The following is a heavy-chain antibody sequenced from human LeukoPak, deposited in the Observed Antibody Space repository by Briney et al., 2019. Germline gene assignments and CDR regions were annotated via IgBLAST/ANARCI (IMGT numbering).Heavy chain of an antibody. J-gene: IGHJ4*02. CDR2: IYYSGST. Sequence: PSQTLSLTCTVSGGSISSGDYYWSWIRQPPGKGLEWIGYIYYSGSTHYNPSLKSRITTSVDTSKNQFSLKLSSVTAADTAVYYCARDTVAGNGFDYWGQGTLVTVSS. CDR1: GGSISSGDYY. D-gene: IGHD6-19*01. CDR3: ARDTVAGNGFDY. V-gene: IGHV4-30-4*08.